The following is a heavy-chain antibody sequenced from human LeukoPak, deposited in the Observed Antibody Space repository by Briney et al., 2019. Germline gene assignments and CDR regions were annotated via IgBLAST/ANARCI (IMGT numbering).Heavy chain of an antibody. CDR2: IYYGGTT. J-gene: IGHJ6*03. CDR1: GGSITSSSYY. V-gene: IGHV4-39*01. Sequence: SETLSLTCTVSGGSITSSSYYWGWIRQPPGQGLEWIGNIYYGGTTYYNSSLKSRVTISEDTSKNRFSLMLTSVTAADTAVYYCARQISDYYYYYIDVWGKGTTVIVSS. CDR3: ARQISDYYYYYIDV.